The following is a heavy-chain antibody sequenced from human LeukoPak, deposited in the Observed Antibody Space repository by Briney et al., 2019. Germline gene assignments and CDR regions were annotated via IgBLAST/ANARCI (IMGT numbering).Heavy chain of an antibody. CDR1: GGSISSGGYY. J-gene: IGHJ2*01. V-gene: IGHV4-30-2*01. D-gene: IGHD6-13*01. Sequence: SQTLSLTCTVSGGSISSGGYYWSWIRQPPGKGLEWIGYIYHSGSTYYNPSLKSRVTISVDRSKNQFSLKLSSVTAADTAVYYCARAGEYSSSWFTNWYFDLWGRGTLVTVSS. CDR3: ARAGEYSSSWFTNWYFDL. CDR2: IYHSGST.